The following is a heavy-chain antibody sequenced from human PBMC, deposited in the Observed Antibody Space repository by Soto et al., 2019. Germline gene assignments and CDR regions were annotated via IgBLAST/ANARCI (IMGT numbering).Heavy chain of an antibody. CDR2: ISYDGSNK. J-gene: IGHJ4*02. CDR1: GFTFSSYA. D-gene: IGHD6-6*01. V-gene: IGHV3-30-3*01. CDR3: ARVRGHPSSGLAGHEDY. Sequence: QVQLVESGGGVVQPGRSLRLSCAASGFTFSSYAMHWVRQAPGKGLEWVAVISYDGSNKYYADSVKGRITISRDNSKNTLYLQMNSLRAEDTAVYYCARVRGHPSSGLAGHEDYWGQGTLVTVSS.